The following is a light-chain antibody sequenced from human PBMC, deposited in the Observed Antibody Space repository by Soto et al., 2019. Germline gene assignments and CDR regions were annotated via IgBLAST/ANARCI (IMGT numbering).Light chain of an antibody. CDR3: ASWDASLNGWV. J-gene: IGLJ3*02. V-gene: IGLV1-40*01. CDR1: SSNIGAGYD. CDR2: RSN. Sequence: QSVLTQPPSVSGAPGQRVTISCTGSSSNIGAGYDVHWYQQLPGTAPKLLIHRSNQRPSGVPGRFSGSKSGTSASLAISGLQPEDEADYHCASWDASLNGWVFGGGTKLTVL.